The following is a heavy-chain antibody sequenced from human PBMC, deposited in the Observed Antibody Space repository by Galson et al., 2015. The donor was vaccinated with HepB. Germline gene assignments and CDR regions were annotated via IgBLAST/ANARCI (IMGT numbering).Heavy chain of an antibody. Sequence: QSGAEVKNPGESLKLSCKASGYSFTTYWIAWVRQTPGKGLEWMGIIYPGDSDTRYSPSFRGQVTISADKATNTAVLQWSSLKASDTAMYYCVRRDTMIRGGHGMDVRGQGTTVIVSS. CDR3: VRRDTMIRGGHGMDV. CDR2: IYPGDSDT. D-gene: IGHD3-10*01. J-gene: IGHJ6*02. V-gene: IGHV5-51*03. CDR1: GYSFTTYW.